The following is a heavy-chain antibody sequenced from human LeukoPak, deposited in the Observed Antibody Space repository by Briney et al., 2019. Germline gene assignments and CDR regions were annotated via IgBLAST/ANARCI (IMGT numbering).Heavy chain of an antibody. V-gene: IGHV3-23*01. D-gene: IGHD2-2*01. CDR1: GISFSTYA. CDR3: TKDHRCCVGASCLLNED. Sequence: PGGSLRLSCAASGISFSTYAMSWVRQAPGKGLEWVSSISGPGATTWYAESVKGRFTISRDNSKSTLFVQLNSLRAEDTAVYYCTKDHRCCVGASCLLNEDWGQGTLVTVSS. CDR2: ISGPGATT. J-gene: IGHJ4*02.